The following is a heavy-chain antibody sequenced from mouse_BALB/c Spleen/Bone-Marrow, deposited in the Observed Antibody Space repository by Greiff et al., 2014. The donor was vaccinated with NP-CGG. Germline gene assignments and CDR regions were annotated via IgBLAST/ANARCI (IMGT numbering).Heavy chain of an antibody. D-gene: IGHD1-1*02. Sequence: VMLVESGPGLVAPSQSLSITCTVSGFSLTSYGVHWVRQPPGKGLEWLGVIWDGGSTNYNSALMSRLSISKDNSKSQVFLKMNSLQTDDTAMYYCARDNYGVAYWGQGTLVTVSA. CDR2: IWDGGST. CDR1: GFSLTSYG. V-gene: IGHV2-9*02. J-gene: IGHJ3*01. CDR3: ARDNYGVAY.